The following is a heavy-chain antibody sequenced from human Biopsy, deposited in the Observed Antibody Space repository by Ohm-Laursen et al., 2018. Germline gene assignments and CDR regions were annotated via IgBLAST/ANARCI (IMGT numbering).Heavy chain of an antibody. CDR3: ARPTNARAGGAPFDI. Sequence: RSLRLSCTASGFSFSSYGMHWVRQAPGKGLEWVAVLWYDGTNKYYADSVKGRFTISRDNSKNTLYPQMNSLRAEDTAMYYCARPTNARAGGAPFDIWGQGTMVTVSS. CDR1: GFSFSSYG. D-gene: IGHD1-1*01. CDR2: LWYDGTNK. V-gene: IGHV3-33*01. J-gene: IGHJ3*02.